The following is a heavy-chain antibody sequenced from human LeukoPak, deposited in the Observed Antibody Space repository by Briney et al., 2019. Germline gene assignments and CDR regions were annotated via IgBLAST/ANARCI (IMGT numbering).Heavy chain of an antibody. V-gene: IGHV3-11*03. Sequence: GGSLRLSCAASGFTFSSYWMSWVRQAPGKGPEWVSYISSRSSHTNYADSVKGRFTISRDNAKNSLYLQMNSLRAEDTAVYYCARFSSGWYYFDYWGQGTLVTVSS. CDR2: ISSRSSHT. CDR3: ARFSSGWYYFDY. J-gene: IGHJ4*02. D-gene: IGHD6-19*01. CDR1: GFTFSSYW.